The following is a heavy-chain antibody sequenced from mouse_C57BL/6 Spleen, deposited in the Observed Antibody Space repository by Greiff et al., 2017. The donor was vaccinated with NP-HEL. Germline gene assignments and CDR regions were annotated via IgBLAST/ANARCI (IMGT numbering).Heavy chain of an antibody. Sequence: QVQLQQSGPELVKPGASVKISCKASGYAFSSSWMNWVKQRPGKGLEWIGRIYPGDGDTNYNGKFKGKATLTADKSSSTAYMQLSSLTSEDSAVYFCARPIYSYGSSYFDYWGQGTTLTVSS. CDR1: GYAFSSSW. CDR2: IYPGDGDT. V-gene: IGHV1-82*01. CDR3: ARPIYSYGSSYFDY. J-gene: IGHJ2*01. D-gene: IGHD1-1*01.